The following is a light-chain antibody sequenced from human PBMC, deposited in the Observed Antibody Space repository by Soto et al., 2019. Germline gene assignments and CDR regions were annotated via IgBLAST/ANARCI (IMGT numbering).Light chain of an antibody. Sequence: SYELTQPLSVSVALGPTARITCGGNNIGSKNVHWYQQKPGQAPVLVIYRDSNRPSGIPERFSGSNSGNTATLTISRAQAGDEADYYCQVWDSSIFVVFGGGTKLTVL. J-gene: IGLJ2*01. V-gene: IGLV3-9*01. CDR3: QVWDSSIFVV. CDR2: RDS. CDR1: NIGSKN.